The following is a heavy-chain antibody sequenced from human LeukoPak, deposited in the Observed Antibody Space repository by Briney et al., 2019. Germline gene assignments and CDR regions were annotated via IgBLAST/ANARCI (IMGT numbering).Heavy chain of an antibody. CDR1: GGSISSYY. CDR2: IYYSGST. CDR3: ARAPLSSTFDY. Sequence: SETLSLTCTVSGGSISSYYWSWIRQRPGKGLEWIGYIYYSGSTNYNPSLKSRVTISVDTSKNQFSLKLSSVTAADTAVYYCARAPLSSTFDYWGQGTLVTVSS. D-gene: IGHD2-2*01. J-gene: IGHJ4*02. V-gene: IGHV4-59*01.